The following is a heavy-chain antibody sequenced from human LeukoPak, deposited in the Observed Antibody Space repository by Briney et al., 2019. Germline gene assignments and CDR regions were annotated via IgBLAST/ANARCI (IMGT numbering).Heavy chain of an antibody. Sequence: SVKVSCKASGGTFSSYAISWVRQAPGQGLEWMGGIIPIFGTANYAQKFQGRVTITTDESTSTAYMDLSSLRSEDTAVYYCARAGSDYDFWSGYYREAFDIWGQGTMVTVSS. D-gene: IGHD3-3*01. CDR3: ARAGSDYDFWSGYYREAFDI. CDR2: IIPIFGTA. CDR1: GGTFSSYA. V-gene: IGHV1-69*05. J-gene: IGHJ3*02.